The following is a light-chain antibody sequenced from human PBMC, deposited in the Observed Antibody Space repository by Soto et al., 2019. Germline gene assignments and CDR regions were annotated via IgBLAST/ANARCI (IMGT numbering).Light chain of an antibody. V-gene: IGKV3-20*01. CDR2: GAS. CDR3: HQYGISPPT. CDR1: QSVSSSY. J-gene: IGKJ1*01. Sequence: EIVLTQSPGTLSLSPGERATLSCRASQSVSSSYLAWYQQKPGQAPRLLIYGASNRATGIPDRFSGSGSGTDFTLTISSLEPEDFAVFYCHQYGISPPTFGPGTKVDIK.